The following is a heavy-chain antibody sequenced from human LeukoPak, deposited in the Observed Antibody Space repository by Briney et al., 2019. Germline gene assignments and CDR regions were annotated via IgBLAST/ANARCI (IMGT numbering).Heavy chain of an antibody. CDR3: ARTWNSGGWYVTFDY. J-gene: IGHJ4*02. D-gene: IGHD6-19*01. Sequence: PGGSLRLSCAASGFTFSSYGMHWVRQAPGKGLEWVALIWYDGSNKYYADSVKGRFTISRDNSKNTLYLQMNSLRAEDTAVYYCARTWNSGGWYVTFDYWGQGTLVTVSS. CDR2: IWYDGSNK. CDR1: GFTFSSYG. V-gene: IGHV3-30*02.